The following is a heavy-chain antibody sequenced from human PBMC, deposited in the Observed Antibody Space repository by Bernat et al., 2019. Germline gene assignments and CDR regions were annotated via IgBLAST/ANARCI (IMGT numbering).Heavy chain of an antibody. CDR3: AREHIVGSTRGFDY. V-gene: IGHV3-33*08. Sequence: VQLVESGGGLVQPGRSLRLSCAASGFTFDDYAMHWVRQAPGKGLEWVAVIWHDGSNENYAESVKGRFTISRDNSESTLYLQMNSLRAEDSALYYCAREHIVGSTRGFDYWGQGTLVTVSS. D-gene: IGHD1-26*01. CDR2: IWHDGSNE. CDR1: GFTFDDYA. J-gene: IGHJ4*02.